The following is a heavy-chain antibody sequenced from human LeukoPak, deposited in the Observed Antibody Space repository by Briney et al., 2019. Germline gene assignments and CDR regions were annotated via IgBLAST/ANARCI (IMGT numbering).Heavy chain of an antibody. Sequence: PGGSLRLSCAASGFTFSSYGMHWVRQAPGKGLEWVAVIPYDGTNKYYADSVKGRFTISRDNSKNTLYLQMNSLRAEDTAVYYCAKEISGWYRQVDYWGQGTLVTVSS. CDR1: GFTFSSYG. D-gene: IGHD6-19*01. CDR3: AKEISGWYRQVDY. J-gene: IGHJ4*02. CDR2: IPYDGTNK. V-gene: IGHV3-30*18.